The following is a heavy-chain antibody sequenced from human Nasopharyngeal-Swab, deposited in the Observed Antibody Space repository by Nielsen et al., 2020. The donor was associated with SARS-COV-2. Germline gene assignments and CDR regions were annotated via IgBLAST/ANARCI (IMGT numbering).Heavy chain of an antibody. CDR3: SRDLYYDILTGYSYMDV. V-gene: IGHV3-49*03. CDR2: IRDKDYDGTT. CDR1: GFTFGDYG. Sequence: GESLKISCTASGFTFGDYGMSWFRQAPGKGLEWVGFIRDKDYDGTTEYAAYVKGRVTISTDDSKSIAYLQINSLKSDDTAVYYCSRDLYYDILTGYSYMDVWGKGTTVTVSS. J-gene: IGHJ6*03. D-gene: IGHD3-9*01.